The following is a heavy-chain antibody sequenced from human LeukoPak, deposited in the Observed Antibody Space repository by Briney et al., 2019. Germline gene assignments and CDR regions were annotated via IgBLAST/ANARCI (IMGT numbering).Heavy chain of an antibody. CDR2: ITGGGGGT. CDR3: AKVRGSYYKGVDY. CDR1: GFTFTSFA. J-gene: IGHJ4*02. Sequence: GGSLRLSCAASGFTFTSFAMTWVRQAPGKGLEWVSSITGGGGGTDYADSVKGRFTISRDNSKNTLYLQMNSLRAEDTAIYYRAKVRGSYYKGVDYWGQGTLVTVSS. V-gene: IGHV3-23*01. D-gene: IGHD1-26*01.